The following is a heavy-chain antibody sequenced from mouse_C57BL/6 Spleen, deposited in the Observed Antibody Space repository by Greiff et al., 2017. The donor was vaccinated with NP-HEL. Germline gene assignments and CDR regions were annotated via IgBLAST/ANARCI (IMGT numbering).Heavy chain of an antibody. CDR3: ARAPAVWSGSSWYFDV. D-gene: IGHD1-1*01. CDR2: ISDGGSYT. Sequence: EVQGVESGGGLVKPGGSLKLSCAASGFTFSSYAMSWVRQTPEKRLEWVATISDGGSYTYYPAHVKGRFTISRDNAKNNLYLQMSHLKSEDTAMYYCARAPAVWSGSSWYFDVWGTGTTVTVSS. V-gene: IGHV5-4*01. J-gene: IGHJ1*03. CDR1: GFTFSSYA.